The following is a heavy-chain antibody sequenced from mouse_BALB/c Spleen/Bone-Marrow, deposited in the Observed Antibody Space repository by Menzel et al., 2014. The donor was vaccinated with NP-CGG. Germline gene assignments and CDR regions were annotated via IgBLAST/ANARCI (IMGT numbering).Heavy chain of an antibody. CDR2: ISTGGSYT. V-gene: IGHV5-6-4*01. CDR1: GFTFSSYT. CDR3: TRDQRYGNYIYAMDY. D-gene: IGHD2-10*02. Sequence: DVMLVESGGGLVKPGGSLKPSCAASGFTFSSYTMSWVRQTPEKRLEWVATISTGGSYTDYPDSVKGRFTISRDNAKNTLYLQMSSLKSEDTAMYYCTRDQRYGNYIYAMDYWGQGTSVTVSS. J-gene: IGHJ4*01.